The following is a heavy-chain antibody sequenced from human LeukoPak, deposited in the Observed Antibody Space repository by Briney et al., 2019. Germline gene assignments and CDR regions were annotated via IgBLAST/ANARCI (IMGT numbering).Heavy chain of an antibody. CDR1: GFTFSDYY. D-gene: IGHD3-22*01. Sequence: PGGSLRLSCAASGFTFSDYYMSWIRQAPGRGLEWVSYISSSSSIIYYADSVKGRFTISRDNAKNSMYLQMNSLRAEDTAVYYCARGKYDSSPFLQHWGQGTLVTVSS. J-gene: IGHJ1*01. CDR2: ISSSSSII. V-gene: IGHV3-11*01. CDR3: ARGKYDSSPFLQH.